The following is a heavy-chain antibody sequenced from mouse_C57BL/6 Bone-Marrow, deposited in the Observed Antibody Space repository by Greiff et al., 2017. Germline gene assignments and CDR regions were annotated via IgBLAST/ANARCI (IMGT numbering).Heavy chain of an antibody. CDR3: ARPVYYYGSSYFYAMDY. V-gene: IGHV5-6*01. CDR1: GFTFSSYG. J-gene: IGHJ4*01. CDR2: ISSGGSYT. Sequence: EVQGVESGGDLVKPGGSLKLSCAASGFTFSSYGMSWVRQTPDKRLEWVATISSGGSYTYYPDSVKGRFTISRDNAKNPLYLQMSSLKSEDTAMYYCARPVYYYGSSYFYAMDYWGQGTSVTVSS. D-gene: IGHD1-1*01.